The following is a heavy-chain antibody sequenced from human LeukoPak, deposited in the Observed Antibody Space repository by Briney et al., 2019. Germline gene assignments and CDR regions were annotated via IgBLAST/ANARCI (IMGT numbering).Heavy chain of an antibody. D-gene: IGHD2-8*02. V-gene: IGHV3-23*01. CDR2: VSGSAGRT. CDR1: GFTFSSYA. CDR3: AKNRGHCVDGVCHNYYYMDV. J-gene: IGHJ6*03. Sequence: GGSLRLSCAASGFTFSSYAMTWVRQAPGKGLEWVSTVSGSAGRTDYADSVKGRFTISRDNLKNTWYLQMNGLRAEDTAVYYCAKNRGHCVDGVCHNYYYMDVWGRGTTVTVSS.